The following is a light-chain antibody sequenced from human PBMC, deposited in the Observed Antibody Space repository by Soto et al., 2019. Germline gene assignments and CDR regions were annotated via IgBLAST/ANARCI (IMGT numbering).Light chain of an antibody. CDR2: DAS. Sequence: EIVLPQSPATLSLSPGARSPLSCRASQSVSSYLAWYQQKPGQAPRLLIYDASNRATGIPARFSGSGSGTDFTLTISRLEPEDFAMYYCQQYGSSPLTVGGGTKVDIK. CDR3: QQYGSSPLT. CDR1: QSVSSY. V-gene: IGKV3-20*01. J-gene: IGKJ4*01.